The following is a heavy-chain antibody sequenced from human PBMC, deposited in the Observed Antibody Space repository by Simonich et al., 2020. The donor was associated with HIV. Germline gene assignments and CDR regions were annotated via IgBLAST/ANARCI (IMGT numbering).Heavy chain of an antibody. CDR3: ATLEGMAKLGAFDI. J-gene: IGHJ3*02. Sequence: QVQLVQSGAEVKKPGSSVKVSCKASGYTFTGYFIHWVRQAPGQGLEWMGWNNPNSGGTNYAQKFQGRVTMTRDTSISTAYMELSRMRSDYTAVYYCATLEGMAKLGAFDIWGQGTMVTVSS. D-gene: IGHD3-16*01. CDR1: GYTFTGYF. CDR2: NNPNSGGT. V-gene: IGHV1-2*02.